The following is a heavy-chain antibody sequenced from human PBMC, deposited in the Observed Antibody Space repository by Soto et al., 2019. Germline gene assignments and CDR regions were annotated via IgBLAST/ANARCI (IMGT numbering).Heavy chain of an antibody. V-gene: IGHV3-48*04. CDR3: ARDPGYSAFDI. D-gene: IGHD5-18*01. J-gene: IGHJ3*02. CDR1: GFTFSDYA. CDR2: ISYNSNSM. Sequence: GVSLRLSCAASGFTFSDYAMHWVRQAPGKGLEWVSGISYNSNSMAYADSVKGRFTISRDNAEKSLFLQMNSLRVDDTALYFCARDPGYSAFDIWGHGTMVTVSS.